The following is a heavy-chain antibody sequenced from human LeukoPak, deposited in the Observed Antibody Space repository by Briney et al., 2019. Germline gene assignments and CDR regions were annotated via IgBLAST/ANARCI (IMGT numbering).Heavy chain of an antibody. CDR1: GSTLGDYA. D-gene: IGHD5-18*01. CDR3: TRVRGYSYGYGWYFDL. V-gene: IGHV3-49*04. CDR2: PRSKVYGGTT. J-gene: IGHJ2*01. Sequence: PGGSRRLSCTLFGSTLGDYAMSWVRQAPGKGLGWVGLPRSKVYGGTTEYAASVKGIFTISSDDSKSIAYLQMNSLKTEDTAVYYCTRVRGYSYGYGWYFDLWGRGTLVTVSS.